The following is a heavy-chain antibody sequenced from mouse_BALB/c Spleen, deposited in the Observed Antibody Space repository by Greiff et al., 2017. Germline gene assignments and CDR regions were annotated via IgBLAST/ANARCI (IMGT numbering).Heavy chain of an antibody. J-gene: IGHJ3*01. CDR3: ATTVVEAFAY. V-gene: IGHV1S34*01. D-gene: IGHD1-1*01. CDR2: ISCYNGAT. CDR1: GYSFTGYY. Sequence: LVKTGASVKISCKASGYSFTGYYMHWVKQSHGKSLEWIGYISCYNGATSYNQKFKGKATFTVDTSSSTAYMQFNSLTSEDSAVYYCATTVVEAFAYWGQGTLVTVSA.